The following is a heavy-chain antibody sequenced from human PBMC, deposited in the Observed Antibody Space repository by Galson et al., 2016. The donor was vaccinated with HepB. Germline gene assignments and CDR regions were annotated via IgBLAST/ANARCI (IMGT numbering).Heavy chain of an antibody. V-gene: IGHV3-73*01. CDR2: IRNKANSYAT. D-gene: IGHD3-10*01. J-gene: IGHJ4*02. Sequence: SLRLSCAASGFSFSASAMHWVRQTPGKGLVWIGRIRNKANSYATAYAASVKGRFTISRDDSNNTAYLQMNSLETDDTAIYYCFCGQLLWFGVSGCWGQGTLVTVSS. CDR3: FCGQLLWFGVSGC. CDR1: GFSFSASA.